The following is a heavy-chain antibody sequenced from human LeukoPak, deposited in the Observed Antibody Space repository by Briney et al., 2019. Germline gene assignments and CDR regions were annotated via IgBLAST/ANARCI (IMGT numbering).Heavy chain of an antibody. Sequence: GGSLRLSCAASGFTFSSYGMHWVRQAPGKGLEWVAVIWYDGSNKYYADSVKGRFTISRDNAKISLYLQLNSLRAEDTAVYYCARDYSSSSLRVMDYYYMDVWGKGTTVTVSS. J-gene: IGHJ6*03. D-gene: IGHD6-6*01. V-gene: IGHV3-33*01. CDR1: GFTFSSYG. CDR2: IWYDGSNK. CDR3: ARDYSSSSLRVMDYYYMDV.